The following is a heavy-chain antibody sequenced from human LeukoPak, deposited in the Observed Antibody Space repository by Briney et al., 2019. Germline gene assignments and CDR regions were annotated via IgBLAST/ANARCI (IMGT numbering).Heavy chain of an antibody. V-gene: IGHV1-69*04. Sequence: SVTVSCKSSGGTFTSYAISWVRQPPAQGLEWMGRIIPILGIANYAQKFQGRVTITADKSTSTAYMELSSLRSEDTAVYYCARSGSYGLGYYYYGMDVWGQGTTVTVSS. CDR1: GGTFTSYA. CDR3: ARSGSYGLGYYYYGMDV. D-gene: IGHD1-26*01. CDR2: IIPILGIA. J-gene: IGHJ6*02.